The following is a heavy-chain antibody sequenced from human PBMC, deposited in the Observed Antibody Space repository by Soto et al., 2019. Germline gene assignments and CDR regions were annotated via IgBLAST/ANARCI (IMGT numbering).Heavy chain of an antibody. CDR1: GGSISSYY. J-gene: IGHJ5*02. D-gene: IGHD6-19*01. CDR3: ARDFGGGSVAGIYCFDP. V-gene: IGHV4-59*01. Sequence: SETLSLTCTVSGGSISSYYWSWIRQPPGKGLEWIGYIYYSGSTNYNPSLKSRVTISVDTSKNQFSLKLSSVTAADTVVYYCARDFGGGSVAGIYCFDPWGQGTLVTVSS. CDR2: IYYSGST.